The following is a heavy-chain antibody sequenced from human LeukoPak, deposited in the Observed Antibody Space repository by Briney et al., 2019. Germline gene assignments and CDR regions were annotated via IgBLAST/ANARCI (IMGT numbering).Heavy chain of an antibody. CDR3: AGDGSGSYSGPYYFDY. J-gene: IGHJ4*02. CDR2: ISSYGGSI. V-gene: IGHV3-48*03. CDR1: GLTFSSYE. Sequence: GGSLRLSCAASGLTFSSYEMNWVRQAPRKGLGWDSYISSYGGSIYYPDSLKGRFTISRDNAKNSLYLQMNSLRAEDTAVYYFAGDGSGSYSGPYYFDYWGQGTLVSVS. D-gene: IGHD3-10*01.